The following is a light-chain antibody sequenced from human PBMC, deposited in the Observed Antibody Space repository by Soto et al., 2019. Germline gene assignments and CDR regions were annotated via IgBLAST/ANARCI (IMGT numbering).Light chain of an antibody. CDR1: SGSVSTSYY. CDR3: LLYMNSRSL. J-gene: IGLJ3*02. V-gene: IGLV8-61*01. Sequence: QTVVTQEPSLSVSPGGTVTLTCGLSSGSVSTSYYPSWYQQTPGQAPRTLIYSTNNRPSGVPDRFSGSLLGNKAALTISGAQADDEADYYCLLYMNSRSLFGGGTKLTVL. CDR2: STN.